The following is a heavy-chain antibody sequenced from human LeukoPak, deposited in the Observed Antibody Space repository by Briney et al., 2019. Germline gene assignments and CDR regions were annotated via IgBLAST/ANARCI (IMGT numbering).Heavy chain of an antibody. Sequence: SVKVSCKASGGTFSNYAISWVRQAPGQGLEWMGRIIPILGIANYAQKFQGRVTITADKSTSTAYMELSSLRSEDAAVYYCASTPAAAGTGWFDPWGQGTLVTVSS. D-gene: IGHD6-13*01. J-gene: IGHJ5*02. CDR1: GGTFSNYA. CDR2: IIPILGIA. V-gene: IGHV1-69*04. CDR3: ASTPAAAGTGWFDP.